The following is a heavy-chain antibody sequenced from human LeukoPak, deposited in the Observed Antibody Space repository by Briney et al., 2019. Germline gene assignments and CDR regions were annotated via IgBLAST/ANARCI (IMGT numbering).Heavy chain of an antibody. Sequence: PGGSLGLSCAASGFTVSSNYMNRVRQAPGKGLEWVSAISGSGGSTYHADSVKGQFTISRDNSKNTLYLQMNSLRAEDTAVYYCAKGNYNDYYYYYMDVWGKGTTVTVSS. CDR2: ISGSGGST. J-gene: IGHJ6*03. CDR3: AKGNYNDYYYYYMDV. D-gene: IGHD1-7*01. V-gene: IGHV3-23*01. CDR1: GFTVSSNY.